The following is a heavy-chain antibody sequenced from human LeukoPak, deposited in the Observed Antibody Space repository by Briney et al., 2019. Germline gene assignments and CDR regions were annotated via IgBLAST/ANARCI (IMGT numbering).Heavy chain of an antibody. Sequence: GGSLRLSCAASGFTFSSYSMNWVRQAPGKGLEWVSYISSTSSTIYYADSVKGRFTISRDNAKNSLYVQMNSLRAEDTAVYYCARDVWAAAAAGSAFDIWGQGTMVTVSS. J-gene: IGHJ3*02. CDR1: GFTFSSYS. CDR2: ISSTSSTI. D-gene: IGHD6-13*01. CDR3: ARDVWAAAAAGSAFDI. V-gene: IGHV3-48*01.